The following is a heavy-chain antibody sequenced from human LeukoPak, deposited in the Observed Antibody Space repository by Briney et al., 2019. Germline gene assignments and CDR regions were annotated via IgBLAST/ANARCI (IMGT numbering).Heavy chain of an antibody. CDR1: GGSISIGSYY. CDR2: IYTSGST. V-gene: IGHV4-61*02. CDR3: ARFMPGDNYFDY. D-gene: IGHD7-27*01. Sequence: PSETLSLTCTVSGGSISIGSYYWSWIRQPAGKGLEWIGRIYTSGSTNYNPSLKSRVTISVDTSKNQFSLKLSSVTAADTAVYYCARFMPGDNYFDYWGQGTLVTVSS. J-gene: IGHJ4*02.